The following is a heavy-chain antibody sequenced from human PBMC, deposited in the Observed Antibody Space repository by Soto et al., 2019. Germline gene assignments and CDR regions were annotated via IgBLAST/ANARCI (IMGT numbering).Heavy chain of an antibody. J-gene: IGHJ4*02. CDR3: AKSHPSRWAYFDY. CDR1: GVTFSSYA. D-gene: IGHD6-13*01. V-gene: IGHV3-23*01. Sequence: GSLRLSCEASGVTFSSYAMSWVRQGPGKGLEWVSAISGGGDKTFYTDSVKGRLTISRDNSKNTLYLQMNSLRAEDTAIYSCAKSHPSRWAYFDYWGQGTLVTV. CDR2: ISGGGDKT.